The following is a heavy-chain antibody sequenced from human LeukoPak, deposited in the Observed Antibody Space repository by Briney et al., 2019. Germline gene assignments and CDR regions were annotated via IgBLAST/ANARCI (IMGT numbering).Heavy chain of an antibody. V-gene: IGHV1-69*13. CDR1: GGTFSSYA. CDR3: ARENIVVVPAARNYYYGMDV. D-gene: IGHD2-2*01. J-gene: IGHJ6*02. Sequence: SVKVSCKASGGTFSSYAISWVRQAPGQGLEWMGGIIPIFGTANYAQKFQGRVTITADESTSTAYMELSSLRSEDTAVYYCARENIVVVPAARNYYYGMDVWGQGTTVTVSS. CDR2: IIPIFGTA.